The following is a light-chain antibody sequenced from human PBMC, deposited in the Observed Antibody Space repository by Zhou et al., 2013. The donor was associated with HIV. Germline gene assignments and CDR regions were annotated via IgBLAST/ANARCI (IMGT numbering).Light chain of an antibody. J-gene: IGKJ3*01. V-gene: IGKV1-NL1*01. CDR3: HHYDSAPRFP. CDR2: AAS. Sequence: DIQMTQSPSSLSASVGDRVTITCRASQDLSDSLAWYQQKPGKAPRLLLYAASRLQSGVPSRFSGSGSGTDYTLTISGPQPEDFATYYCHHYDSAPRFPFGPGTKV. CDR1: QDLSDS.